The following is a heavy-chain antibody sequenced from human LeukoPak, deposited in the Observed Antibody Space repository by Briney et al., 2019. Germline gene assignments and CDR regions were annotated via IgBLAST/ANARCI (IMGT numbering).Heavy chain of an antibody. J-gene: IGHJ4*02. D-gene: IGHD6-13*01. V-gene: IGHV3-53*01. CDR2: IYGGGTT. CDR1: GFTVSSAF. CDR3: ARDDRIAAPGTFDY. Sequence: GGTLRLSSAASGFTVSSAFMSWVREAPGKGLGRVSIIYGGGTTYYADSVKGRFTISRDNSENTLYLQMNSLRAEDTAVYYCARDDRIAAPGTFDYWGQGTLVTVSS.